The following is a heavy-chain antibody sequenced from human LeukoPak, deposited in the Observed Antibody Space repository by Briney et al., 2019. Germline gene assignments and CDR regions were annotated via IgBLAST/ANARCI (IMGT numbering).Heavy chain of an antibody. CDR2: TYYRSKWYN. J-gene: IGHJ5*02. CDR3: AREGYRGSIAARRGTFDP. Sequence: SQTLSLTCAISGDSVSSNSAAWNWIRQSPSRGLEWLGRTYYRSKWYNDYAVSVKSRITINPDTSKNQFSLQLNSVTPEDTAVYYCAREGYRGSIAARRGTFDPWGQGTLVTVSS. V-gene: IGHV6-1*01. CDR1: GDSVSSNSAA. D-gene: IGHD6-6*01.